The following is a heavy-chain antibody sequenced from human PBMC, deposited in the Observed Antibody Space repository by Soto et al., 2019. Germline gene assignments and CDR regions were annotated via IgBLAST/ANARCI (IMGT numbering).Heavy chain of an antibody. CDR2: IRAYNGNT. CDR1: GYTFTSYG. CDR3: ARELPTMDV. V-gene: IGHV1-18*01. J-gene: IGHJ6*02. Sequence: QVQLVQSGAEVKKPGASVKVSCKASGYTFTSYGISWVRQAPGQGLEWMGWIRAYNGNTNYAQKLQGRVTMTTDTSTSKAYVELRSLRSVDSAVYYCARELPTMDVWGQGTTVTVSS. D-gene: IGHD2-15*01.